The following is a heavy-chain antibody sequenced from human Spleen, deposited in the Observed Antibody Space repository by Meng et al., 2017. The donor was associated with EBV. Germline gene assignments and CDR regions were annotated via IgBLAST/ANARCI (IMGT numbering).Heavy chain of an antibody. CDR3: ARVGAVTGPLLHFDY. J-gene: IGHJ4*02. CDR2: INPYSGAT. D-gene: IGHD6-19*01. V-gene: IGHV1-2*06. Sequence: GDLVQAGAEAMKPGESGKVTCTATGYTFTDYYLHWVRQAPGQGLEWVGRINPYSGATDYAQKFQGRVTMTRDTSVSTAYMELTRLRSDDTALYYCARVGAVTGPLLHFDYWGQGTLVTVSS. CDR1: GYTFTDYY.